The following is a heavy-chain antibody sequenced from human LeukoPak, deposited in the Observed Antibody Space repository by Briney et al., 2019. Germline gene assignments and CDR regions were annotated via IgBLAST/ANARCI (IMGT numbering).Heavy chain of an antibody. D-gene: IGHD2-2*01. V-gene: IGHV3-23*01. J-gene: IGHJ4*02. CDR2: IIGGAGST. CDR1: GFSFSSHG. Sequence: GGTLRLSCAASGFSFSSHGMSWVRQAPGKGREWVSGIIGGAGSTYYGDSVRGRFTISGDNSKNTLYLQMNSLRADDTAVYYCAHGTMYQLDSWGQGTLVTVSS. CDR3: AHGTMYQLDS.